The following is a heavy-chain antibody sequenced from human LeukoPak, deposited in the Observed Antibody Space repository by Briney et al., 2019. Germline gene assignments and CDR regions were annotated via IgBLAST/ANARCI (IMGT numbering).Heavy chain of an antibody. Sequence: SETPSLTCTVSGGSISSHYWSWIRQPPGKGLEWIGYIYYSGSTNYNPSLKSRVTISVDTSKNQFSLKLSSVTAADTAVYYCARDIRTGYSSDWYFDLWGRGTLVTVSS. CDR1: GGSISSHY. V-gene: IGHV4-59*11. CDR2: IYYSGST. CDR3: ARDIRTGYSSDWYFDL. D-gene: IGHD6-19*01. J-gene: IGHJ2*01.